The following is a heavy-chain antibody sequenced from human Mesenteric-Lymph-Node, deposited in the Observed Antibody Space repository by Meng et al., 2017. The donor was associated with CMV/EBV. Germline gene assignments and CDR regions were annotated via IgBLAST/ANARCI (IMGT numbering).Heavy chain of an antibody. Sequence: ASVKVSCKASGYMFSNFGVAWVRQAPGQGPEWMGWMSTYNNNDIIYAEKFRGRLTMTTDTSTNTAYMELRSLASDDTAVYYCARDRCGSCPAGWWFDPWGQGTLVTVSS. D-gene: IGHD2-15*01. V-gene: IGHV1-18*01. CDR3: ARDRCGSCPAGWWFDP. CDR1: GYMFSNFG. J-gene: IGHJ5*02. CDR2: MSTYNNNDI.